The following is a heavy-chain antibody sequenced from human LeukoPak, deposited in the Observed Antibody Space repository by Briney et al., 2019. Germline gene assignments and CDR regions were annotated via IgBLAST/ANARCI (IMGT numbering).Heavy chain of an antibody. CDR1: GFTFSNYG. D-gene: IGHD1-26*01. Sequence: GGSLRLSCAASGFTFSNYGMNWVRQAPGKGLEWVSYISSSGSTIYYADSVKGRFTISRDSAKNSLYLQMNSLRAEDTAVYYCAGRSRWELDYWGQGTLVTVSS. CDR3: AGRSRWELDY. V-gene: IGHV3-48*04. CDR2: ISSSGSTI. J-gene: IGHJ4*02.